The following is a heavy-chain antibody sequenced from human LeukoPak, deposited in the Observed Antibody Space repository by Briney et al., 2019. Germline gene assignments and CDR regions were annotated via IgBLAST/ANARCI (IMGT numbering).Heavy chain of an antibody. CDR1: GFSFSNYG. V-gene: IGHV3-30*02. CDR2: MQYDGSDK. CDR3: ARDPVTEYYYMDA. D-gene: IGHD1-20*01. Sequence: GGSLRLSCLASGFSFSNYGTHWVRQAPGKGLEWVTFMQYDGSDKFYADSVKGRFTISRDNAKNSLYLQMNSLRAEDTAVYYCARDPVTEYYYMDAWGKGTTVTVSS. J-gene: IGHJ6*03.